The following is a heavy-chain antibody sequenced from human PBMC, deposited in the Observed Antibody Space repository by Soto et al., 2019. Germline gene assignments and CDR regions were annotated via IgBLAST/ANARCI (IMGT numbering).Heavy chain of an antibody. CDR1: GFTFSSYD. Sequence: GGALRLSCAASGFTFSSYDLHWVRQATGKGLEWVSAIGTAGDTYYPGSVKGRFTISRENAKNSLYLQMNSLRAGDTDVYYCSRDRRFRGMDVWGQGTTVTVSS. J-gene: IGHJ6*02. CDR2: IGTAGDT. CDR3: SRDRRFRGMDV. V-gene: IGHV3-13*01.